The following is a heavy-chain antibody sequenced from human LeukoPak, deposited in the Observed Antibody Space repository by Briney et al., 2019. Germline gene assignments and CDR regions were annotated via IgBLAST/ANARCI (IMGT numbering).Heavy chain of an antibody. CDR3: ARIWGSYFDY. D-gene: IGHD3-16*01. Sequence: PGGSLRLSCAASGFTVSSNYMSWVRQAPGKGLEWVSVIYGGGSTYYADSVKGRFIISRDSSKHTLSLQMNSLRAEDAAVYYCARIWGSYFDYWGQGTLVTVSS. V-gene: IGHV3-66*01. CDR1: GFTVSSNY. CDR2: IYGGGST. J-gene: IGHJ4*02.